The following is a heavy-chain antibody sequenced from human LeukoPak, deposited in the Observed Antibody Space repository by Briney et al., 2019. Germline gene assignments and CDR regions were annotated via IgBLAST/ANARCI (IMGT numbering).Heavy chain of an antibody. Sequence: SETLSLTCAVYGGSFSGYYWSWIRQPPGKGLEWIGEINHSGSTNHNPSLKSRVTISVDTSKNQFSLKLSSVTAADTAVYYCARGPPNVVVPAAMLGYYYYGMDVWGQGTTVTVSS. D-gene: IGHD2-2*01. V-gene: IGHV4-34*01. CDR2: INHSGST. CDR3: ARGPPNVVVPAAMLGYYYYGMDV. J-gene: IGHJ6*02. CDR1: GGSFSGYY.